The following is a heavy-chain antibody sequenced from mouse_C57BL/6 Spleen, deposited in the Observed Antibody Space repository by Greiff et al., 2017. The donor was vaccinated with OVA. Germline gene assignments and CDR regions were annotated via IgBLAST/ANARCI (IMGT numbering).Heavy chain of an antibody. V-gene: IGHV1-4*01. CDR1: GYTFTSYT. Sequence: VKLMESGAELARPGASVKMSCKASGYTFTSYTMHWVKQRPGQGLEWIGYINPSSGYTKYNQKFKDKATLTADKSSSTAYMQLSSLTSEDSAVYYCARPDDYFDYWGQGTTLTVSS. CDR2: INPSSGYT. J-gene: IGHJ2*01. CDR3: ARPDDYFDY. D-gene: IGHD2-3*01.